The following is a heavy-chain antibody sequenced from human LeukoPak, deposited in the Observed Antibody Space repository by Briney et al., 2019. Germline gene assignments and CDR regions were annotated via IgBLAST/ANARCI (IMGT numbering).Heavy chain of an antibody. V-gene: IGHV3-30-3*01. Sequence: GRSLRLSCAASGFTFSSYAMHWVRQAPGKGLEGVAVISYDGSNKYYADSVKGRFTISRDNSKNTLYLQMNSLRAEDTAVYYCARERGGYHDYWGQGTLVTVSS. J-gene: IGHJ4*02. CDR1: GFTFSSYA. CDR2: ISYDGSNK. D-gene: IGHD5-12*01. CDR3: ARERGGYHDY.